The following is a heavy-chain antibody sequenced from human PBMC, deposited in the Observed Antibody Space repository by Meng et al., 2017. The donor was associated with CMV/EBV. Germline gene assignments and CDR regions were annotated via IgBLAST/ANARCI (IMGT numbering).Heavy chain of an antibody. J-gene: IGHJ4*02. CDR1: GYTFIGYY. Sequence: ASVKVSCKASGYTFIGYYMRWVRQAPGQGLEWMGWINPNSGGTNYAQKFQGRVTMTRDTSISTAYMELSRLRSDDTAVYYCARGNLRREQQLGYWGQGTLVTVSS. CDR3: ARGNLRREQQLGY. D-gene: IGHD6-13*01. CDR2: INPNSGGT. V-gene: IGHV1-2*02.